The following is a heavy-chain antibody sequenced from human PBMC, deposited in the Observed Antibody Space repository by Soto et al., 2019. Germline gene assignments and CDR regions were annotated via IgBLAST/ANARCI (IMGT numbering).Heavy chain of an antibody. V-gene: IGHV4-31*03. J-gene: IGHJ4*02. CDR3: ARVGDSRGDDSHLDY. D-gene: IGHD3-22*01. CDR2: IYYSGST. Sequence: TLSLTCTVSGGSISSGGYYWSWIRQHPGKGLEWIGYIYYSGSTYYNATLQSRVTISVDTSKNQFSLKLISVTAADTDVYYCARVGDSRGDDSHLDYWRQGTLDTVSS. CDR1: GGSISSGGYY.